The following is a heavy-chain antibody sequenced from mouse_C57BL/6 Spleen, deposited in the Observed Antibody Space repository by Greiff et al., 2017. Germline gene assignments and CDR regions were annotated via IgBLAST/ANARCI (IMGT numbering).Heavy chain of an antibody. CDR3: TRAYGSIKWYFGV. V-gene: IGHV1-15*01. D-gene: IGHD1-1*01. Sequence: QVQLQQSGAELVRPGASVTLSCKASGYTFTDYEMHWVKQTPVHGLEWIGAIDPETGGTAYNQKFKGKAILTADKSSSTAYLELRSLTSEDSAVYYCTRAYGSIKWYFGVGGTGTTVTVSS. CDR2: IDPETGGT. J-gene: IGHJ1*03. CDR1: GYTFTDYE.